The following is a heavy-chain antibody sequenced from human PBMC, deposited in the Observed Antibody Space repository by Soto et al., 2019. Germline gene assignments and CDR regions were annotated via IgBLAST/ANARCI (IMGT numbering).Heavy chain of an antibody. CDR2: ISGSGGST. CDR3: ARDLYYYDSSGYPFY. V-gene: IGHV3-23*01. D-gene: IGHD3-22*01. Sequence: EVQLLESGGGLVQPGGSLRLSCAASGFTFSSYAMSWVRQAPGKGLEWVSAISGSGGSTYNADSVKGRFTISRDNSKNTLYLQMNSLRAEDTAVYYCARDLYYYDSSGYPFYWGQGTLVTVSS. J-gene: IGHJ4*02. CDR1: GFTFSSYA.